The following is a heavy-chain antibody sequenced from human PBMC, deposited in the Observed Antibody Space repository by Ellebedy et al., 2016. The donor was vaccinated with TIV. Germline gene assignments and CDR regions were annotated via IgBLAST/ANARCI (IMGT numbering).Heavy chain of an antibody. D-gene: IGHD3-9*01. CDR3: AKGDNRLFDWSIPAS. CDR2: LSGSGDKA. Sequence: PGGSLRLSCAASGFTFSNHAMSWVRQAPGKGLEWVSGLSGSGDKAYYADSVKGRATVSRDNSKNMLYLQLNGLRTEDTAMYYCAKGDNRLFDWSIPASWGQGILVTLSS. CDR1: GFTFSNHA. J-gene: IGHJ5*02. V-gene: IGHV3-23*01.